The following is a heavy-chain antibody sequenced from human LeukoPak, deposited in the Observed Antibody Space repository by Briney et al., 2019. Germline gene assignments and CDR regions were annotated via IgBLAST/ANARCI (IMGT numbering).Heavy chain of an antibody. CDR2: INPDGSGT. V-gene: IGHV3-74*01. D-gene: IGHD6-6*01. CDR3: ARDGSGSSSYY. Sequence: GGSLRLSCAASGFTFSSYWMHWVRQAPGKGLVWVSRINPDGSGTNYADSVKGRFTISRDNAKNTLYLQMNSLRAEDTAVYYCARDGSGSSSYYWGQGTLVTVSS. CDR1: GFTFSSYW. J-gene: IGHJ4*02.